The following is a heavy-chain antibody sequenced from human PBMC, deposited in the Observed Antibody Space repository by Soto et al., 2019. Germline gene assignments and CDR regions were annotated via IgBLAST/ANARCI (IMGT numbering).Heavy chain of an antibody. Sequence: QVQLVQSGAEVKKPGASVKVSCKASGYTFTCYYMHWVRQSPGQGLEWMGWINPNSGGTNYAQKFQGRVTMTRDTSISTAYMELSRLRSDDTAVYYCARLMSFIAAAGRSDYWGQGTLVTVSS. CDR3: ARLMSFIAAAGRSDY. V-gene: IGHV1-2*02. CDR2: INPNSGGT. D-gene: IGHD6-13*01. CDR1: GYTFTCYY. J-gene: IGHJ4*02.